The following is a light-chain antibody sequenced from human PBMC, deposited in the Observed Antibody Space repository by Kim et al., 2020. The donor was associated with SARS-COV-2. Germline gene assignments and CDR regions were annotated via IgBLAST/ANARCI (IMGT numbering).Light chain of an antibody. CDR2: GKN. J-gene: IGLJ2*01. Sequence: SSELTQDPAVSVALGQTVRITCQGDSLRTSYASWFQQKPGQAPILIIYGKNNRPSGIPDRFSGSSSGNTASLTVTGAQAVDEADYYCHSRDNSGDHLVFGGGTKLTVL. CDR3: HSRDNSGDHLV. V-gene: IGLV3-19*01. CDR1: SLRTSY.